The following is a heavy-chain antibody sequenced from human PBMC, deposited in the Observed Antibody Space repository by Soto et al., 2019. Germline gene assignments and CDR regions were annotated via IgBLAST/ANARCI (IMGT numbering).Heavy chain of an antibody. J-gene: IGHJ4*02. V-gene: IGHV3-23*01. Sequence: VGSLRLSCAASGFTFSSYAMSWVRQAPGKGLEWVSAISGSGGSTYYADSVKGRFTISRDNSKNTLYLQMNSLRAEDTAVYYCAKVLITMVRGVLYYFDYWGQGTLVTVSS. CDR1: GFTFSSYA. CDR3: AKVLITMVRGVLYYFDY. D-gene: IGHD3-10*01. CDR2: ISGSGGST.